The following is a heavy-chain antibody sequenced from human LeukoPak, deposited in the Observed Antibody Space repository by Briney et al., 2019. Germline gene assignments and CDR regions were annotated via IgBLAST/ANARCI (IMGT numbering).Heavy chain of an antibody. CDR1: GGSFSGYY. J-gene: IGHJ6*02. CDR2: INHSGST. V-gene: IGHV4-34*01. Sequence: SETLSLTCAVYGGSFSGYYWSWIRQPPGKGLEWIGEINHSGSTNYNPSLKSRVTISVETSKNQFSLKLSSVTAADTAVYYCARGFGYSYGYPNYYYYGMDVWGQGTTVTVSS. CDR3: ARGFGYSYGYPNYYYYGMDV. D-gene: IGHD5-18*01.